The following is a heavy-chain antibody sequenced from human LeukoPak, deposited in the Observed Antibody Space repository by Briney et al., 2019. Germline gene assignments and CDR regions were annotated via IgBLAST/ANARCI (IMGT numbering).Heavy chain of an antibody. Sequence: GGSLRLSCAASGFTFSSYWMSWVRQAPGKGLEWVANIKQDGSEKYVDSVKGRFTISRDNAKNSLYLQMNSLRAEDTAVYYCAREGIAAELDYWGQGTLVTVSS. D-gene: IGHD6-25*01. CDR3: AREGIAAELDY. CDR1: GFTFSSYW. V-gene: IGHV3-7*01. J-gene: IGHJ4*02. CDR2: IKQDGSEK.